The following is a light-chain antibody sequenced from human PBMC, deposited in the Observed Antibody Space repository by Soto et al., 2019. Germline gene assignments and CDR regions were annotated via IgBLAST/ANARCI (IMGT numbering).Light chain of an antibody. CDR2: KAS. CDR3: QQYHDYPYT. Sequence: DIQMTQSPSTLSASIGDRVTITCRASQSISNSLAWYQQKAGKAPKLLIYKASALEEGVPAKFSGAGSGTDFTLTISSLQPXXFATYYCQQYHDYPYTFGQGAKLEIK. V-gene: IGKV1-5*03. CDR1: QSISNS. J-gene: IGKJ2*01.